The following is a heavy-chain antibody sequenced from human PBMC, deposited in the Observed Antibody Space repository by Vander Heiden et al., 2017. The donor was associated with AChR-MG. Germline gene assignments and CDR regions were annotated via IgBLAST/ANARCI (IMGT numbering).Heavy chain of an antibody. J-gene: IGHJ5*02. CDR3: ARRLWKRYHWWSPNWFDP. Sequence: QVQLQQWGAGLLKPSETLSLTCAVYGGSFSGYYWSWIRQPPGKGLEWIGEINHSGSTNYNPSLKSRVTISVDTSKNQFSLKLSSVTAADTAVYYCARRLWKRYHWWSPNWFDPWGQGTLVTVSS. CDR1: GGSFSGYY. CDR2: INHSGST. V-gene: IGHV4-34*01. D-gene: IGHD2-15*01.